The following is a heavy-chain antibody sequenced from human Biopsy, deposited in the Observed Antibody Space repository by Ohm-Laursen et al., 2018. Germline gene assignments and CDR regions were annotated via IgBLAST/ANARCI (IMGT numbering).Heavy chain of an antibody. V-gene: IGHV4-59*01. CDR1: GGSIISYY. J-gene: IGHJ5*02. CDR2: VYNGGIT. CDR3: ARTPRDSFWSGSYKRGLWFDP. Sequence: SETLSLTCSVPGGSIISYYWTWIRQPPGKGLEWIGHVYNGGITNYNPSLKSRVTISKDTSKNQFSLQVNPVTAADTAVYYCARTPRDSFWSGSYKRGLWFDPWGQGTLVIVSS. D-gene: IGHD3-3*01.